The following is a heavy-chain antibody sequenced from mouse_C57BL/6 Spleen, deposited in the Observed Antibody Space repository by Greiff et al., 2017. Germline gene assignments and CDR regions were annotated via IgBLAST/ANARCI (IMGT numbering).Heavy chain of an antibody. CDR2: INYDGSST. D-gene: IGHD2-12*01. CDR3: ARGDDEGGSMDY. Sequence: EVKLVESEGGLVQPGSSVKLSCTASGFTFSDSYMDWVRQVPGKGLEWVAHINYDGSSTYYLDSLKSRFIISRDNAKNILYLQMSSLKSEDTATYYCARGDDEGGSMDYWGQGTSVTVSS. V-gene: IGHV5-16*01. J-gene: IGHJ4*01. CDR1: GFTFSDSY.